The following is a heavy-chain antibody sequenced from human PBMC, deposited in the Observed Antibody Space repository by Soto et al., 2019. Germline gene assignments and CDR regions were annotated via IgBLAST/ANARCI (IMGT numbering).Heavy chain of an antibody. CDR3: ARGVSGWSPFDL. Sequence: QVKLVQSGAELKKPGASLKVSCKASGYTFTDYYVHWVRQPPGKGLEWMGWINPNSGVTNYAQKFQGWVTLTRDTSVSTAYMELNRLKSDDTAVFFCARGVSGWSPFDLWGQGTLVTVSS. V-gene: IGHV1-2*04. CDR2: INPNSGVT. D-gene: IGHD6-19*01. J-gene: IGHJ4*02. CDR1: GYTFTDYY.